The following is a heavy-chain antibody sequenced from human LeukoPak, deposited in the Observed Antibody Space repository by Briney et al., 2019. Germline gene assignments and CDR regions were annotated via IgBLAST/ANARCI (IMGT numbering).Heavy chain of an antibody. CDR3: ARATGGAAAADFDP. D-gene: IGHD6-13*01. CDR1: GGSLSSPGYY. CDR2: IYYNETT. Sequence: SETLSLTCTVSGGSLSSPGYYWSWIRQHPAKGLEWLGLIYYNETTYYNPSLKIRVIITLNPPQNQLSLQQRPVTAAHTAIYYCARATGGAAAADFDPWGQGTLVTVSS. V-gene: IGHV4-31*03. J-gene: IGHJ5*02.